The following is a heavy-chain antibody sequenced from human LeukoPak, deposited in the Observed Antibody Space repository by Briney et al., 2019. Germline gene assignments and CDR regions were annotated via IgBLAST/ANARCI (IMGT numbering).Heavy chain of an antibody. Sequence: PSETLSLTCNVAGGSISSYYWSWIRQPPGKGLEWIRYIYYSGSTNYNPSLKSRVTISVDTSKNQFSLQLSSVTAADTAVYYCARAGERGATSDYYYGMDVWGQGTTVTVSS. CDR3: ARAGERGATSDYYYGMDV. CDR2: IYYSGST. D-gene: IGHD1-26*01. CDR1: GGSISSYY. J-gene: IGHJ6*02. V-gene: IGHV4-59*01.